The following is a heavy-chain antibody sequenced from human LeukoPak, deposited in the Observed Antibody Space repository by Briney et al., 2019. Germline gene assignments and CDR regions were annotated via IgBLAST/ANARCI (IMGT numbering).Heavy chain of an antibody. CDR3: ARDSARGGSGWYSSSPDAFDL. V-gene: IGHV4-34*01. Sequence: SETLSLTCAVYGGSFSGYYWSWIRQPPGKGLEWIGEINHSGSTNYNPSLKSRVTISVDTSKNQFSLKLNSVTPEDTAVYYCARDSARGGSGWYSSSPDAFDLWGQGTMVTVSS. D-gene: IGHD6-19*01. J-gene: IGHJ3*01. CDR1: GGSFSGYY. CDR2: INHSGST.